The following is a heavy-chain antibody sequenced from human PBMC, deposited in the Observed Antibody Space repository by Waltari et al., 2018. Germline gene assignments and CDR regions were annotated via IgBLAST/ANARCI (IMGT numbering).Heavy chain of an antibody. V-gene: IGHV1-24*01. Sequence: QVQLVQSGSEVKKPGASVTVSCKVSGYTLTELSMHRVRQAPGKGLEWMGGFDPEDGETIYAQKFQGRVTMTVDTSTDTAYMRLSSLRSEDTAVYYCATAGGRNWFDPWGQGTLVTVSS. CDR2: FDPEDGET. D-gene: IGHD3-16*01. J-gene: IGHJ5*02. CDR3: ATAGGRNWFDP. CDR1: GYTLTELS.